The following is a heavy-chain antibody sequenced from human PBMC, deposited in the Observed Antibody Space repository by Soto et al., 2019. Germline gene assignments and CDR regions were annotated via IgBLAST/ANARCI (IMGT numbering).Heavy chain of an antibody. CDR2: ISGSGGST. D-gene: IGHD6-13*01. V-gene: IGHV3-23*01. CDR1: GFTFSSYA. Sequence: EVQLLESGGGLVQPGGSLRLACAASGFTFSSYAMSCVRQAPGTGLEWVSAISGSGGSTYYADSVKGRFTISRDNSKNTLYLQMNSLRAEDTAVYYCAQGRSWDSYYYGMDVWGQGTTVTVSS. J-gene: IGHJ6*02. CDR3: AQGRSWDSYYYGMDV.